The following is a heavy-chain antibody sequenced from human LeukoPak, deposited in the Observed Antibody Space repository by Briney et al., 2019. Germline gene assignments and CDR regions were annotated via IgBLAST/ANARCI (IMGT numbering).Heavy chain of an antibody. Sequence: PGGSLRLSCAASGFTFSSYAMSWVRQAPGKGLEWVSAISGSGGSTYYADSVKGRFTISRDNSKNTRYLQMNSLRAEDTAVYYCAKCPRSSSSGWFDPWGQGTLVTVSS. CDR1: GFTFSSYA. V-gene: IGHV3-23*01. CDR3: AKCPRSSSSGWFDP. J-gene: IGHJ5*02. D-gene: IGHD6-6*01. CDR2: ISGSGGST.